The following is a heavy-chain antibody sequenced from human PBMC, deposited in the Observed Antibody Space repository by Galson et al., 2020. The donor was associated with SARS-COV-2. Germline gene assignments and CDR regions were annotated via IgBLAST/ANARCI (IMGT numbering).Heavy chain of an antibody. J-gene: IGHJ6*03. CDR3: ARVGFFSMDV. D-gene: IGHD3-10*01. CDR2: VYRSEST. Sequence: SEPLSLTCTLSGYSITRDNWWTWVRQAPGKGLEWIGEVYRSESTNYNPSFKSRVTITIDKSKNQFYLKLASVTAADTAVYFCARVGFFSMDVWGKGTTVIASS. V-gene: IGHV4-4*02. CDR1: GYSITRDNW.